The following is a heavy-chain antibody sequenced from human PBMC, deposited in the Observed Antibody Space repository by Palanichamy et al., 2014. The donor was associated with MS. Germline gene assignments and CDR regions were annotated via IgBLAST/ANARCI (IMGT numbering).Heavy chain of an antibody. V-gene: IGHV4-39*01. CDR1: GGSISSTTYY. CDR3: ARHSDYGTFDGY. CDR2: LYYSGTT. D-gene: IGHD4/OR15-4a*01. J-gene: IGHJ4*02. Sequence: QVQLQESGPGLVKPSETLSLTCVVSGGSISSTTYYWSWIRQSPGKGLEWIGSLYYSGTTYYNPSLKSRVAMSIDTSKNHFSLLLSSVTAADTAVFYCARHSDYGTFDGYWGRGTLVIVSS.